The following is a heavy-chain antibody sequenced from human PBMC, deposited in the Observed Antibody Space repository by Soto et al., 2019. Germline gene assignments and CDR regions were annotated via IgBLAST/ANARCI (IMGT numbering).Heavy chain of an antibody. D-gene: IGHD3-16*01. CDR3: ARGSARPIWGSSYYFDS. V-gene: IGHV3-33*01. Sequence: GGSLRLSCAASGFTFSSYGMHWVRQAPGKGLEWVSVIWYDGSNKYYADSVKGRFTISRDNSKNTPYMQMNRLRAEDTAVYYCARGSARPIWGSSYYFDSWGQGTLVTVSS. J-gene: IGHJ4*02. CDR1: GFTFSSYG. CDR2: IWYDGSNK.